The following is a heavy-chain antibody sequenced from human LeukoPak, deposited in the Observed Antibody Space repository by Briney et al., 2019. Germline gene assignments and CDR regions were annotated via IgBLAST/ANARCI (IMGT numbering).Heavy chain of an antibody. V-gene: IGHV3-23*01. J-gene: IGHJ3*02. CDR2: ISGSGGST. CDR1: GFTFSSYA. Sequence: GGSLRLSCAASGFTFSSYAMSWVRQAPGKGLEWVSAISGSGGSTYYADSVKGRFTISRDNSKNTLYLQMNSLRAEDTAVYYCAKGHSSSWYGRHDAFDIWGQGTMVTVPS. CDR3: AKGHSSSWYGRHDAFDI. D-gene: IGHD6-13*01.